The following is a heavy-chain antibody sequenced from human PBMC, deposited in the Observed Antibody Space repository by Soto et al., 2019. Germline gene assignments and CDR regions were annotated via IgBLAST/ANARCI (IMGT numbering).Heavy chain of an antibody. J-gene: IGHJ4*01. CDR3: ARGGHVVVVTAAFDN. D-gene: IGHD2-21*02. CDR1: GYTFTSYG. CDR2: TSAYNGNS. Sequence: ASVKVSCKASGYTFTSYGISWVRQAPGQGLEWVGWTSAYNGNSNYAQKCHGRVTMTTDTSTSTAYMEMSSLRSDDTAVYYCARGGHVVVVTAAFDNWGHGTLVTVSS. V-gene: IGHV1-18*01.